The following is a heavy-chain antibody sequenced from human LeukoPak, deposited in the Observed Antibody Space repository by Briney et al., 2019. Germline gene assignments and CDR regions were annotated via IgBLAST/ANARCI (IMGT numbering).Heavy chain of an antibody. Sequence: PGGSLRLSCAASGFTFSSYAMTWVRQAPGKGLAWVSSISKSDGSTYYADSVKGRFTISRDNSKNTVYLHMDSLRVEDTAIYYWARGALIPDVRGEGRLVTVSS. D-gene: IGHD2-21*01. CDR3: ARGALIPDV. V-gene: IGHV3-23*01. CDR1: GFTFSSYA. CDR2: ISKSDGST. J-gene: IGHJ4*02.